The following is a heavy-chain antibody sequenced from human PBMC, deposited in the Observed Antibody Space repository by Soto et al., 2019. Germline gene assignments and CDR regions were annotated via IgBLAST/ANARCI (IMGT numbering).Heavy chain of an antibody. CDR2: IYYSGST. Sequence: SETQSHTCTVSGGKIVGYCGSWIRQTPGKGLEWIGYIYYSGSTNYNPSLKSRVTISVDTSKNQFSLKLSSVTAADTAVYYCERGSSKTGTPSLYWGQGTLVTVSS. D-gene: IGHD1-1*01. CDR1: GGKIVGYC. CDR3: ERGSSKTGTPSLY. J-gene: IGHJ4*02. V-gene: IGHV4-59*01.